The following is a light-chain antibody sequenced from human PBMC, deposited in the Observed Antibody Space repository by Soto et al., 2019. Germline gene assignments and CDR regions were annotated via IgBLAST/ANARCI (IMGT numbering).Light chain of an antibody. J-gene: IGKJ1*01. V-gene: IGKV3-15*01. CDR3: QQYNNWPRT. CDR2: GAS. CDR1: KSFSSN. Sequence: EIVMTQSTATLSVSPGERATLSCRASKSFSSNLAWYQQKPGQAPRLLIYGASTRATGIPARFSGSGSGTEFTLTISSLQSEDFAVYYCQQYNNWPRTFGQGTKVEIK.